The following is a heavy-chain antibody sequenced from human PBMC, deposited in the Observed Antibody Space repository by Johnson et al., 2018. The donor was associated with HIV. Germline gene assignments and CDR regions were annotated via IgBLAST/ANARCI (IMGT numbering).Heavy chain of an antibody. V-gene: IGHV3-30*03. CDR1: GFTFSSYG. Sequence: QVQLVESGGGLVKPGGSLRLSCAASGFTFSSYGMHWVRQAPGKGLEWVAVISYDGSNKYYADSVKGRFTISRDNSKNTLYLQMNSLRAEDTAVYYCARGAIKYSSSWLGAFDIWGQGTMVTVSS. CDR2: ISYDGSNK. CDR3: ARGAIKYSSSWLGAFDI. D-gene: IGHD6-6*01. J-gene: IGHJ3*02.